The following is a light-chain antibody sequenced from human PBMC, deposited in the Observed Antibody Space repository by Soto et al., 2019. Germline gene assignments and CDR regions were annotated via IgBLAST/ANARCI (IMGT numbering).Light chain of an antibody. Sequence: QSVLTQPASVSGSPGQSITISCTGTSSDVGGYNYVSWYQQHPGKAPKLMIYEVSNRPSGVSNRFSGSKSGNTAFLTISGLQAEDEADYYCSSYTSSSNYVFGTGTKVTVL. CDR2: EVS. V-gene: IGLV2-14*01. J-gene: IGLJ1*01. CDR1: SSDVGGYNY. CDR3: SSYTSSSNYV.